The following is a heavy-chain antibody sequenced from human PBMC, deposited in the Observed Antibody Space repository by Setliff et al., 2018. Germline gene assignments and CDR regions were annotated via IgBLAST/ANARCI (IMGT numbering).Heavy chain of an antibody. Sequence: GGSLRLSCLASGFSFSNTKMSWIRQAPGKGLEWVGRIKSAADGGTIEYAEAVNGRFTVSRDDSKNTLFLQMNSLKTEDTALYYCTTDWSRGDSGNYLRLDYWGPGTLVTVSS. V-gene: IGHV3-15*01. CDR2: IKSAADGGTI. D-gene: IGHD3-10*01. J-gene: IGHJ4*02. CDR1: GFSFSNTK. CDR3: TTDWSRGDSGNYLRLDY.